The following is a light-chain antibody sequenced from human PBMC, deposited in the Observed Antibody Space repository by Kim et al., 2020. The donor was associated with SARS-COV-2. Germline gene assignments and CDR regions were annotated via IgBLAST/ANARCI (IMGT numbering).Light chain of an antibody. CDR2: DAS. CDR3: QHYNSYSLT. V-gene: IGKV1-5*01. Sequence: ASVRDRVTITCLASQNINSWLAWYQQKPGKAPKLLISDASSLESGVPSRFSGSGSGTEFTLTINSLQPDDFATYFCQHYNSYSLTFGQGTKVDIK. CDR1: QNINSW. J-gene: IGKJ1*01.